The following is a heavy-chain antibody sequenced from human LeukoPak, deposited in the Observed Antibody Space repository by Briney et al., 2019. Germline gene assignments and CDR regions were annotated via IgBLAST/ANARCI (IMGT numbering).Heavy chain of an antibody. CDR2: IYHSGST. Sequence: SETLSLTCTVSGYSISSGYYWGWIRQPPGKGLEWIGSIYHSGSTYYNPSLKSRVTISVDTSKNQLSLKVSSVTAADTAVYYCARDPGDIDYWGQGTLVTVSS. V-gene: IGHV4-38-2*02. CDR1: GYSISSGYY. CDR3: ARDPGDIDY. J-gene: IGHJ4*02. D-gene: IGHD3-16*01.